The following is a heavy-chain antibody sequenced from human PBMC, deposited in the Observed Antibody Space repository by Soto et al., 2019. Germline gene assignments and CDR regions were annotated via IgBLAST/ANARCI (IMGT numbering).Heavy chain of an antibody. V-gene: IGHV1-69*05. CDR3: ARASRGYSYGFDY. Sequence: ASVKVSCKASGGTFSNYAITWVRQAPGQGLEWLGRIIPIFGSANYAQKFQGRVTITRDTSASTAYMELSSLRSEDTAVYYCARASRGYSYGFDYWGQGTLVTVSS. J-gene: IGHJ4*02. CDR1: GGTFSNYA. D-gene: IGHD5-18*01. CDR2: IIPIFGSA.